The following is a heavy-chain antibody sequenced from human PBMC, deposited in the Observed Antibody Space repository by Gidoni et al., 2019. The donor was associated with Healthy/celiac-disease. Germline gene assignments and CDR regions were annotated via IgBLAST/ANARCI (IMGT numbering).Heavy chain of an antibody. J-gene: IGHJ4*02. CDR1: GFTVRSNY. Sequence: EVQLVESGGGLVQPGGSLRLSCAASGFTVRSNYMSWVRQAPGKGLEWVSVIYSGGSTYYADSVKGRFTISRDNSKNTLYLQMNSLRAEDTAVYYCARDPGSYQFDYWGQGTLVTVSS. CDR2: IYSGGST. D-gene: IGHD2-2*01. V-gene: IGHV3-66*01. CDR3: ARDPGSYQFDY.